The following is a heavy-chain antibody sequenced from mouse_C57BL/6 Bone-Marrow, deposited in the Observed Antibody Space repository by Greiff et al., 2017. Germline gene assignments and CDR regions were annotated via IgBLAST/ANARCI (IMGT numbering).Heavy chain of an antibody. Sequence: QVQLKQSGPELVKPGASVKISCKASGYAFSSSWMNWVKQRPGKGLEWIGRIYPGDGDTNYNGKFKGKATLTADKSSSTAYMQLSSLTSEDSAVYFCAREAYYYCSEGAIDYWGQGTSVTVSS. CDR1: GYAFSSSW. D-gene: IGHD1-1*01. CDR2: IYPGDGDT. J-gene: IGHJ4*01. V-gene: IGHV1-82*01. CDR3: AREAYYYCSEGAIDY.